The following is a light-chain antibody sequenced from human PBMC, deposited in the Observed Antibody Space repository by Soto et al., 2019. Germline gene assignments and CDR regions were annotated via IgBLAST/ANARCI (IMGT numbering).Light chain of an antibody. CDR3: QQYNSYWT. CDR2: KAS. Sequence: DIQMTQFPSTLSASVGDRVTITCRASRSISGWLAWYQQKPGKAPKLLTYKASSLESVVSSRFSGSGSGTEFSLSISSLQPDEYATYYCQQYNSYWTFGPGTKVEMK. CDR1: RSISGW. V-gene: IGKV1-5*03. J-gene: IGKJ1*01.